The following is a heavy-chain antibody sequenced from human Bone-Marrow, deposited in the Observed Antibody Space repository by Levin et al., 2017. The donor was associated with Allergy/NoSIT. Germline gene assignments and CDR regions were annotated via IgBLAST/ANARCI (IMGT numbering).Heavy chain of an antibody. CDR3: ARDLLIGSRLRSNYFDY. Sequence: PSETLSLTCAISGDSFSSNSAPWNWISQSPARGLEGPGRTYYRSKWYNDYAVSVKTRIIINPDNSQNQFSLHLNSVTPEETAVYYCARDLLIGSRLRSNYFDYWGQGILVTVSS. CDR1: GDSFSSNSAP. CDR2: TYYRSKWYN. J-gene: IGHJ4*02. V-gene: IGHV6-1*01. D-gene: IGHD4-17*01.